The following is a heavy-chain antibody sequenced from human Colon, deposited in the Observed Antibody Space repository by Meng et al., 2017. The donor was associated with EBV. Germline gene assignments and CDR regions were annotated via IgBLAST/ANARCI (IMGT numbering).Heavy chain of an antibody. CDR1: GGSVRSHGYS. CDR3: ARRRGGSGRDC. Sequence: QLLKQSRPRPVKPSGTLSPTCTGCGGSVRSHGYSWDGLRPPPGKGRECVEAIYHSRSTSYNPSLQSRVTMFVDTSKNQFSLMLASVSSTDTAVYYCARRRGGSGRDCWGQGTLVTVSS. J-gene: IGHJ4*02. CDR2: IYHSRST. V-gene: IGHV4-39*01. D-gene: IGHD1-1*01.